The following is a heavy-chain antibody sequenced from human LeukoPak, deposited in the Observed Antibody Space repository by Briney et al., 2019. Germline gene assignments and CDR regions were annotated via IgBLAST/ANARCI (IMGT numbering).Heavy chain of an antibody. CDR1: GGSISSYY. CDR3: ARCRDGYPPFDY. D-gene: IGHD5-24*01. V-gene: IGHV4-59*01. Sequence: SETLSLTCTVSGGSISSYYWSWIRQPPGKGLEWIGYISYSGSTNYNPPLKSRVTISVDTSKNQFSLRLSSVTAADMAVYFCARCRDGYPPFDYWGQGTLVTVSS. J-gene: IGHJ4*02. CDR2: ISYSGST.